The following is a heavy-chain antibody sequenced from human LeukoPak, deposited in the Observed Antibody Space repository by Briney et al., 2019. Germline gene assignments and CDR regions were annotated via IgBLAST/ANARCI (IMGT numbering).Heavy chain of an antibody. CDR2: INHGGST. D-gene: IGHD4-23*01. CDR1: GGSFRGYY. Sequence: SETLSPTCAVHGGSFRGYYWSWIRQPPGKGLEWIGEINHGGSTNYNPSLQSRVTIPVDTSKNQFSLKLGSVTAADTAVYYCARLGAVVTPGAIDYWGQGTLVTVSS. CDR3: ARLGAVVTPGAIDY. V-gene: IGHV4-34*01. J-gene: IGHJ4*02.